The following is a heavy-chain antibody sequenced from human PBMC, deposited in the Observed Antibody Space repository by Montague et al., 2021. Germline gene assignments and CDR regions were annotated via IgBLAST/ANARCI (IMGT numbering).Heavy chain of an antibody. CDR1: GFTFSNYW. CDR3: ARDQGQGYCGGDCDVGLDX. CDR2: IKQDGSEN. D-gene: IGHD2-21*01. Sequence: SLRLSCAASGFTFSNYWMSWVRQAPGKGLEWVADIKQDGSENHYVDSVKGRFTISRDNAKNSLYLQMNSLRAEDTAVYFCARDQGQGYCGGDCDVGLDXWGQGTLVTVSS. J-gene: IGHJ4*02. V-gene: IGHV3-7*01.